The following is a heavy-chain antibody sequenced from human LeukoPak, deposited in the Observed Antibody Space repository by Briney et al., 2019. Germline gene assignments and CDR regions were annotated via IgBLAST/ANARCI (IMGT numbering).Heavy chain of an antibody. Sequence: SETLSLTCTVSGGSISSYYWSWIRQPPGKGLEWIGYIYYSGSTNYNPSLKSRVTISVDTSKNQFSLKLSSVTAADTAVYYCAKGGSGSYYYFDYWGQGTLVTVSS. CDR3: AKGGSGSYYYFDY. V-gene: IGHV4-59*08. CDR1: GGSISSYY. CDR2: IYYSGST. J-gene: IGHJ4*02. D-gene: IGHD3-10*01.